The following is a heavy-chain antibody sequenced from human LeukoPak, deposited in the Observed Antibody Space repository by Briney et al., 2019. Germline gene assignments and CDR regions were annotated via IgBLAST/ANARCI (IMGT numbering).Heavy chain of an antibody. V-gene: IGHV1-69*06. D-gene: IGHD3-22*01. CDR2: IIPIFGTA. CDR3: ARELRYYDSSGSPFDY. CDR1: GGTFSSYA. Sequence: SVKVSCKASGGTFSSYAISWVRQAPGQGLEWMGGIIPIFGTANYAQKFQGRVTITADKSTSTAYMELSSLRSEDTAVYYCARELRYYDSSGSPFDYWGQGTLVTVSS. J-gene: IGHJ4*02.